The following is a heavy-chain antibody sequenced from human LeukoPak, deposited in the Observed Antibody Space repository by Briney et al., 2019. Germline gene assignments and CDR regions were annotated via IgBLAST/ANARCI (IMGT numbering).Heavy chain of an antibody. V-gene: IGHV3-43*01. Sequence: GGSLRLSCASSGFTFDDFTMYWVRQAPGKGLEWVSLITWDGGSTSYADSVKGRFTISRDNSKNTLYLQMNSLRAEDTAVYYCAKDRRPNNYHASGTHYWGQGTLVTVSS. CDR3: AKDRRPNNYHASGTHY. CDR2: ITWDGGST. D-gene: IGHD3-10*01. CDR1: GFTFDDFT. J-gene: IGHJ4*02.